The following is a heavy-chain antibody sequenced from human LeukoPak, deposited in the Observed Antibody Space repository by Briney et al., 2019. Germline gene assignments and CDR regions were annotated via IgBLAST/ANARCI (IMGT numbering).Heavy chain of an antibody. CDR1: GYTFTGYY. Sequence: ASVKVSCNASGYTFTGYYMHWVRQAPGQGLEWMGWINPNSGGTNYAQKFQGRVTMTRDTSISTAYMELSRLRSDDTAVYYCARERGGSGSYLPDYWGQGTLVTVSS. V-gene: IGHV1-2*02. D-gene: IGHD1-26*01. J-gene: IGHJ4*02. CDR2: INPNSGGT. CDR3: ARERGGSGSYLPDY.